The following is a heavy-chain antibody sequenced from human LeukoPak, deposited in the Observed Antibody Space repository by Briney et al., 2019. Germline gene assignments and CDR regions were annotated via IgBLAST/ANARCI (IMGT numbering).Heavy chain of an antibody. CDR1: GFSLSGSGVG. V-gene: IGHV2-5*02. Sequence: SGPTLVKPTQTLTLTCTFSGFSLSGSGVGVGWVREPPGKALEWLALLYWDDTKRSSPSLQNRLTITKDTSRTQVDITMTNMDPEDTATYYCVPTTFGYISAWFPCHFDHWGQGTLVTVSS. J-gene: IGHJ5*02. CDR2: LYWDDTK. CDR3: VPTTFGYISAWFPCHFDH. D-gene: IGHD6-19*01.